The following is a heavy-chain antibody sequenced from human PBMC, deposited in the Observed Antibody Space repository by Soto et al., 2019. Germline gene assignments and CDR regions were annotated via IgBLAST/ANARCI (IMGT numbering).Heavy chain of an antibody. Sequence: ASVKVSCKASGGTFSSYAISWVRQAPGQGLELMGGIIPIFGTANYAQKFQGRVTITADESTSTAYMELSSLRSEDTAVYYCAFTWIQRSYYGMDVWGQGTTVTVYS. CDR1: GGTFSSYA. CDR2: IIPIFGTA. CDR3: AFTWIQRSYYGMDV. J-gene: IGHJ6*02. D-gene: IGHD5-18*01. V-gene: IGHV1-69*13.